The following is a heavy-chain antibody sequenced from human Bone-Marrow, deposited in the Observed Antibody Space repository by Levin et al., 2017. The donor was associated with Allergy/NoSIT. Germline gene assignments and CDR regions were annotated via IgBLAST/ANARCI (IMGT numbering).Heavy chain of an antibody. CDR3: ARHAASPSYALDY. V-gene: IGHV4-59*08. Sequence: SETLSLTCTVPGGSISSYYWSWIRQPPGKGLEWIAYIYYSGSTNYNPSLKSRVSISVDTSKNQFSLKLSSVTAADTAVYYCARHAASPSYALDYWGQGSLVTVSS. CDR2: IYYSGST. J-gene: IGHJ4*02. CDR1: GGSISSYY. D-gene: IGHD2-2*01.